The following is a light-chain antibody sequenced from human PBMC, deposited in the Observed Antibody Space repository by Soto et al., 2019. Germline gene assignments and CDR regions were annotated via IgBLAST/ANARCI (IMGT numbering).Light chain of an antibody. CDR2: EVS. Sequence: QSVLTQPASVSGSPGQSITISCTGTSSDVGTYNYVSWYQQHPCKAPKLMIYEVSNRPSGVSNRFSGSKSGSTASLTISGLQAEDEADYYCSSYTSTSTLVFGGGTKLTVL. CDR1: SSDVGTYNY. V-gene: IGLV2-14*01. J-gene: IGLJ3*02. CDR3: SSYTSTSTLV.